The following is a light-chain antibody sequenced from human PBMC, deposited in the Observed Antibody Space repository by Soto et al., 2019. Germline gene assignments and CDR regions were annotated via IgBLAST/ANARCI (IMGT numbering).Light chain of an antibody. V-gene: IGKV1-5*03. J-gene: IGKJ1*01. Sequence: DIQMTQSPSTLSASVGDRVTITCRASQSISSWLAWYQQTPGKAPKLLIYKASSLESGVPSRFSGSRSGTEFTLTISSLQPDDFATYYCQQYNSYPWTFGQGTKVDI. CDR1: QSISSW. CDR3: QQYNSYPWT. CDR2: KAS.